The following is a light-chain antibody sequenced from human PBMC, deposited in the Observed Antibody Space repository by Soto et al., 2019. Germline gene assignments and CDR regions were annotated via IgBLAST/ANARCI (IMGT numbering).Light chain of an antibody. CDR1: QVITNF. V-gene: IGKV1-27*01. CDR2: SAS. J-gene: IGKJ4*01. CDR3: QKYNSAPLT. Sequence: IQMTQSPSSLYASVGHRVTITCRASQVITNFLSWYQQKPGKVPRILIYSASTLQSGVTSRFSGSGSGTDLTITISRLQTEDVGTYYCQKYNSAPLTFGGGTKVDIK.